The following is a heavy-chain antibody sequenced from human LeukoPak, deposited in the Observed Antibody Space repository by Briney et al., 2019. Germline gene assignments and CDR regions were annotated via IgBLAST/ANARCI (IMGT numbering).Heavy chain of an antibody. D-gene: IGHD6-19*01. CDR3: ATRKWLAFNWFDP. V-gene: IGHV1-24*01. CDR2: FDPEDGET. J-gene: IGHJ5*02. CDR1: GYTLTELS. Sequence: ASVTVSCKVSGYTLTELSMHWVRQAPGKGLEWMGGFDPEDGETIYAQKFQGRVTMTEDTSTDTAYMELSSLRSEDTAVYYCATRKWLAFNWFDPWGQGTLVTVSS.